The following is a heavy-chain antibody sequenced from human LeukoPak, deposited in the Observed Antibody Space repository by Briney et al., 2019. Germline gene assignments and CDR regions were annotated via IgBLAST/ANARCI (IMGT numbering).Heavy chain of an antibody. CDR1: GGSISSSSYY. J-gene: IGHJ3*02. V-gene: IGHV4-39*07. D-gene: IGHD4-17*01. CDR3: ARDHDNGDSDAFDI. CDR2: IYYSGST. Sequence: SETLSLTCTVSGGSISSSSYYWGRIRQPPGKGLEWIGSIYYSGSTYYNPSLKSRVTISVDTSKNQFSLKLSSVTAADTAVYYCARDHDNGDSDAFDIWGQGTMVTVSS.